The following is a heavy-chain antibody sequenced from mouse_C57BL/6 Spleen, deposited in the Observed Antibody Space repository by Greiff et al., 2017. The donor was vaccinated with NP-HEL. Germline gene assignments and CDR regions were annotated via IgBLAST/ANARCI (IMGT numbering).Heavy chain of an antibody. CDR3: ARHGRGTGTRYFDV. J-gene: IGHJ1*03. CDR1: GFTFSSYG. CDR2: ISSGGSYT. Sequence: DVKLVESGGDLVKPGGSLKLSCAASGFTFSSYGMSWVRQTPDKRLEWVATISSGGSYTYYPDSVKGRFTISRDNAKNTLYLQMSSLKSEDTAMYYCARHGRGTGTRYFDVWGTGTTVTVSS. V-gene: IGHV5-6*02. D-gene: IGHD4-1*01.